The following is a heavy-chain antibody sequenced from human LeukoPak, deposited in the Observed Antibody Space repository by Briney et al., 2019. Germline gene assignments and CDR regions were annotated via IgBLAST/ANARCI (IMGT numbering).Heavy chain of an antibody. D-gene: IGHD3-22*01. V-gene: IGHV4-59*08. CDR2: IYYSGST. CDR3: AKVSGSDSSGYYWGFEY. J-gene: IGHJ4*02. Sequence: SETLSLTCTVSGGSISGYYWSWIRQPPGKGLECIGYIYYSGSTNYNPSLKSPVTISVDTSRNQFSLKLTSVTAADTAVYYCAKVSGSDSSGYYWGFEYWGQGTLVTVSS. CDR1: GGSISGYY.